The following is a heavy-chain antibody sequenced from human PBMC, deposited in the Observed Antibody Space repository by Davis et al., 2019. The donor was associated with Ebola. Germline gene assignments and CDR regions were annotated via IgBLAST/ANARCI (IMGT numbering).Heavy chain of an antibody. CDR3: ARAQWSSSPFDY. CDR1: GYTFTGYY. V-gene: IGHV1-18*04. Sequence: ASVQVSCKASGYTFTGYYMHWVRQAPGQGLEWMGWISAYNGNTNYAQKLQGRVTMTADTCTSTAYLELRSLRSDDTAVYYCARAQWSSSPFDYWGQGTLVIVSS. J-gene: IGHJ4*02. CDR2: ISAYNGNT. D-gene: IGHD2-15*01.